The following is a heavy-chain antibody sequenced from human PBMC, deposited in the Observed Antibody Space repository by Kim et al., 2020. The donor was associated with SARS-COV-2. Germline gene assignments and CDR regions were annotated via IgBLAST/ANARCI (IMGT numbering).Heavy chain of an antibody. Sequence: ASVKVSCKASGYTSTNYGIAWVRQAPGQGLEWMGWSRAYNGNTHYAENLQGRVTMTTDSSTGTAYMELRSLRSGDTAVYYCAGVTVAPTPEGLKHNGLEVWGQGSTLTVSS. CDR2: SRAYNGNT. J-gene: IGHJ6*02. V-gene: IGHV1-18*01. CDR3: AGVTVAPTPEGLKHNGLEV. CDR1: GYTSTNYG. D-gene: IGHD5-12*01.